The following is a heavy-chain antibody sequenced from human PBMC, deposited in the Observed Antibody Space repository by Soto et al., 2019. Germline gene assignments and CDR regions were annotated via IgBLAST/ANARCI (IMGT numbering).Heavy chain of an antibody. J-gene: IGHJ6*02. D-gene: IGHD5-12*01. CDR3: ARVKGRVGGGFYYYYRMDV. CDR1: GGSFSGYY. V-gene: IGHV4-34*01. Sequence: SETLSLTCAVYGGSFSGYYWSWIRQPPGKGLEWIGEINHSGSTNYNPSLKSRVTISVDTSKNQFSLKLSSVTAADTAMYYCARVKGRVGGGFYYYYRMDVWGQGTTVT. CDR2: INHSGST.